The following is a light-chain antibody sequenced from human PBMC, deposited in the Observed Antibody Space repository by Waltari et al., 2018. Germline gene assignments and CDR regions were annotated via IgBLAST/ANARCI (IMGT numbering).Light chain of an antibody. CDR3: AAWDDSLNGVI. CDR1: SSNIGSNS. V-gene: IGLV1-44*01. CDR2: SNT. J-gene: IGLJ2*01. Sequence: QSVLTQPPSASGTPGQRVTISCSGSSSNIGSNSINCYQQLPGTAPRLLIYSNTQRPSGVPDRFSGSKSGTSASLAISGLQSEDEADYYCAAWDDSLNGVIFGGGTKLTVL.